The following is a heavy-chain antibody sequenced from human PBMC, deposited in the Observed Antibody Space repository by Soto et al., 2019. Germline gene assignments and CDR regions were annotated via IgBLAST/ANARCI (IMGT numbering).Heavy chain of an antibody. CDR3: AKDPPKYYYDSSYLY. D-gene: IGHD3-22*01. CDR1: GFTCISYA. J-gene: IGHJ4*02. CDR2: ISGSGGST. Sequence: GGPLRLSCAASGFTCISYAMSWVRQAPGKGLEWVSAISGSGGSTYYADSVKGRFTISRDNSKNTLYLQMNSLRAEDTAVYYCAKDPPKYYYDSSYLYWGQGTLVTVSS. V-gene: IGHV3-23*01.